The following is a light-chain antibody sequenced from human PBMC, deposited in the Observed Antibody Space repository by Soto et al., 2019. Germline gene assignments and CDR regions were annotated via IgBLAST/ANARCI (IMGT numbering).Light chain of an antibody. Sequence: PGAIVPLSCRASQSILGSYLAWYQQKRGQPPRLLISGASRRATGIPDRFSGSGSGTDFTLTINGLEAEDFAVYFCQQYGGMWTFGQGTKVDIK. J-gene: IGKJ1*01. V-gene: IGKV3-20*01. CDR1: QSILGSY. CDR3: QQYGGMWT. CDR2: GAS.